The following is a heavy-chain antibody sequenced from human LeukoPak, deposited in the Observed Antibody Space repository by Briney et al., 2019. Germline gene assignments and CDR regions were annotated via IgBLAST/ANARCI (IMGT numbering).Heavy chain of an antibody. CDR2: IWHDGSYK. J-gene: IGHJ4*02. CDR1: GFTFSRYG. Sequence: PGGSLRLSCAASGFTFSRYGMHWVRQAQGRGVEGVGVIWHDGSYKYYADSVKGRFTISRDSSKNTLYLQMTSLRAEDTAVYYCAKDGVGATSLDCWGQGTLVTVSS. D-gene: IGHD1-26*01. V-gene: IGHV3-33*06. CDR3: AKDGVGATSLDC.